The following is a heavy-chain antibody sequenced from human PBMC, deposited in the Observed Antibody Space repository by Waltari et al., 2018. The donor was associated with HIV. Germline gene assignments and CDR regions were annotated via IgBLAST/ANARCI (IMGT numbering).Heavy chain of an antibody. CDR2: ISGSGGKT. V-gene: IGHV3-23*01. CDR3: AIQRNPLNNFYYGMDV. J-gene: IGHJ6*02. D-gene: IGHD1-1*01. CDR1: CFNFRLYG. Sequence: VQLLEAEGGLVLQGGSLRLPCVASCFNFRLYGRSLVRQAPGKGLEWVSGISGSGGKTNYADSVKGRFTISRDNSKNTLYLQMNSLRAEDTAIFYCAIQRNPLNNFYYGMDVWGQGTTVTVSS.